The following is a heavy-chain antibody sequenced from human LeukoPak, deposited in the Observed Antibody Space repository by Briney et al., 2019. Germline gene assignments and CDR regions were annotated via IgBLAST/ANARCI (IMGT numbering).Heavy chain of an antibody. CDR1: GFTFISHG. J-gene: IGHJ4*02. V-gene: IGHV3-23*01. CDR3: ATDPAVAGSGAFDN. CDR2: ISSSGGNT. D-gene: IGHD6-19*01. Sequence: GGSLRLSCAASGFTFISHGMSWVRQAPGKGLEWVSAISSSGGNTYYADSVKGRFTISRDISKNTLFLQMNNLRAEDTAVYYCATDPAVAGSGAFDNWGQGTLVTVSS.